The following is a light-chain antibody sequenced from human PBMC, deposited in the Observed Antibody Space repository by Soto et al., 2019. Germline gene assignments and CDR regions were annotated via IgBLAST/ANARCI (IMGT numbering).Light chain of an antibody. CDR2: LEGSGSY. V-gene: IGLV4-60*03. Sequence: QSVLTQSSSASAFLGSSVKLTCTLSSGHSSYIIAWHQQQPGKAPRYLMKLEGSGSYNKGSGVPERFSGSSSGADRYLTNPTPRSGDGVVFYCETGDRKIKFFGTGTKATAL. J-gene: IGLJ1*01. CDR3: ETGDRKIKF. CDR1: SGHSSYI.